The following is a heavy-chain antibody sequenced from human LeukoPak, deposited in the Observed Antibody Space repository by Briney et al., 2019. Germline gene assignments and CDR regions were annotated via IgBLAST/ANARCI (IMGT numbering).Heavy chain of an antibody. V-gene: IGHV1-2*02. CDR1: GYTFTAYY. D-gene: IGHD6-13*01. CDR2: INPNSGGT. J-gene: IGHJ4*02. Sequence: ASVKVSCKASGYTFTAYYMHWVRQAPGQGLEWMGWINPNSGGTNSAQNFQGRVTLTRDTSISTAYMELSRLRSDDTAVYYCAREEQHQRGRHFEYWGQGTLVTVSS. CDR3: AREEQHQRGRHFEY.